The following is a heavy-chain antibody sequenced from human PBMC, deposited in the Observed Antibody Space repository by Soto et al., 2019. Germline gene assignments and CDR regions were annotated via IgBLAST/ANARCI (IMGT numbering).Heavy chain of an antibody. Sequence: QVQLVESGGGLVKPGGSLRLSCAASGFTFSDYYMSWIRQAPGKGLEWVSYISSSGSTIYYADSVKGRFTISRDNAKNSRYLQRNSRRAEDTAVYYGARDRISSSSRGWFYPWGQGTLVTVSS. CDR3: ARDRISSSSRGWFYP. D-gene: IGHD6-6*01. J-gene: IGHJ5*02. V-gene: IGHV3-11*01. CDR1: GFTFSDYY. CDR2: ISSSGSTI.